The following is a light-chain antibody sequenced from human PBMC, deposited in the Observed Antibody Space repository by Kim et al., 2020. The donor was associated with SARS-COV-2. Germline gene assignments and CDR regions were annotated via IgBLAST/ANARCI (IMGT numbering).Light chain of an antibody. J-gene: IGLJ7*01. Sequence: ALGQTVRITFQGDSLRSYYASWYLQKPGQAPVLVIYGKNNRSSGIPDLFSGSSSGNTASLTITGAQAEDEADYYCNSRDSSGNHAVFGGGTQLTVL. CDR3: NSRDSSGNHAV. CDR1: SLRSYY. CDR2: GKN. V-gene: IGLV3-19*01.